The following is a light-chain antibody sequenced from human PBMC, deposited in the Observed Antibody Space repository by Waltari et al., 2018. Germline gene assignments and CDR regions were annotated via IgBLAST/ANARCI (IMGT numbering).Light chain of an antibody. CDR2: DNT. V-gene: IGLV1-40*01. CDR3: QSYDTSLSAWV. J-gene: IGLJ3*02. Sequence: QSVLTQPPSVSGAPGQRVTISCSGSSSNIGANYNVYWCKQLPRTAPNLFNYDNTNRPPGVPDRFSGSKSGTSASLAITGLQTEDEADYYCQSYDTSLSAWVFGAGTKLTVL. CDR1: SSNIGANYN.